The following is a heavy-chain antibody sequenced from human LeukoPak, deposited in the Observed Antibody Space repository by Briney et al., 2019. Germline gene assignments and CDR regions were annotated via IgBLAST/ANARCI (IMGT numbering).Heavy chain of an antibody. CDR1: GGSISSGGYY. Sequence: PSETLSLTCTVSGGSISSGGYYWSWIRQPPGKGLEWIGYIYHSGSTYYNPSLKSRVTISVDTSKNQFSLKLSSVTVADTAVYYCARTYYDFWSGSYSLFDYWGQGTLVTVSS. D-gene: IGHD3-3*01. CDR3: ARTYYDFWSGSYSLFDY. J-gene: IGHJ4*02. V-gene: IGHV4-30-2*01. CDR2: IYHSGST.